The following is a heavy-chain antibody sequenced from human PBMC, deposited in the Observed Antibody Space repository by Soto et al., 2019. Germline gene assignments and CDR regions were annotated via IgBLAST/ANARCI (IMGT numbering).Heavy chain of an antibody. V-gene: IGHV1-69*01. D-gene: IGHD5-12*01. CDR3: ARGRRGDSGYDYYYYGRDV. CDR1: AGTFSSYA. CDR2: IIPIFGTA. Sequence: QGQLVQSGAEVKKPGSSVKVSCKASAGTFSSYAISWVRQAPGQGLEWMGGIIPIFGTANYAQKFQGRVTITAGESTSTAYVELSSLRSEYTAVYYCARGRRGDSGYDYYYYGRDVWGQGTTVTVSS. J-gene: IGHJ6*02.